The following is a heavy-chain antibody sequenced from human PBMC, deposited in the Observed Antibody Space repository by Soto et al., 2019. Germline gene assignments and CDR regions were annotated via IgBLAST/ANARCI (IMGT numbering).Heavy chain of an antibody. CDR2: VKDGGHT. D-gene: IGHD5-12*01. V-gene: IGHV4-34*01. J-gene: IGHJ4*02. CDR3: ARGQEGVVATH. CDR1: GGSLSGYY. Sequence: QVQLQQWGAGLLKPSETLSLNCAVTGGSLSGYYWSWIRQPPGKGLEWIGEVKDGGHTNYSPSPRGXGTXSXVTSNNQFSLRLNSVTAADTGVYYCARGQEGVVATHWDQGSLVTVSS.